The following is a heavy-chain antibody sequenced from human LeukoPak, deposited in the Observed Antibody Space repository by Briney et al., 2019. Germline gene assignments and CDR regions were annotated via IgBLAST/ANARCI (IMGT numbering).Heavy chain of an antibody. J-gene: IGHJ3*02. Sequence: SETLSLTCAVYGGSFSGYYWSWIRQPPGKGLEWIGEINHSGSNNYNPSLKSRVTISVDTSKNQFSLKLSSVTAADTAVYCCARSYGDYVWFSAFDIWGQGTMVTVSS. CDR2: INHSGSN. V-gene: IGHV4-34*01. D-gene: IGHD4-17*01. CDR1: GGSFSGYY. CDR3: ARSYGDYVWFSAFDI.